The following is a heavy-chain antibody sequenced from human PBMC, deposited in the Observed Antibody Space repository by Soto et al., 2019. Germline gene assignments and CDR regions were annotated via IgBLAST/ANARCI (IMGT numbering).Heavy chain of an antibody. CDR2: ISYDGSNK. Sequence: QVQLVESGGGVVQPGRSLRLSCAASGFTFSSYAMHWVRQAPGKGLEWVAVISYDGSNKYYADSVKGRFTISRDNSKKALYLQMNSLRAEETAVYYWARIKGADAFDIWGQGTMVTVSS. J-gene: IGHJ3*02. CDR1: GFTFSSYA. D-gene: IGHD1-26*01. V-gene: IGHV3-30-3*01. CDR3: ARIKGADAFDI.